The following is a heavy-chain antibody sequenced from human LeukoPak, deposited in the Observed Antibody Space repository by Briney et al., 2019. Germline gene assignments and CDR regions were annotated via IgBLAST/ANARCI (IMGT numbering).Heavy chain of an antibody. CDR1: GYSIGSGYY. CDR2: VYHSGST. D-gene: IGHD6-6*01. CDR3: ARDKYTTSSGASSEFDY. J-gene: IGHJ4*02. V-gene: IGHV4-38-2*01. Sequence: SETLSLTCAVSGYSIGSGYYWAWIRQPPGEGLEWIGSVYHSGSTYYNPSLKSRVTISVDRSRNQFSLKVTSVTAADTAVFYCARDKYTTSSGASSEFDYWGQGTLVIVSS.